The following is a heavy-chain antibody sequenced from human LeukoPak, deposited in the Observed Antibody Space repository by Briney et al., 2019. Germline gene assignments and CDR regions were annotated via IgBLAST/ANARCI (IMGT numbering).Heavy chain of an antibody. CDR3: ARYSGYDWVYARY. D-gene: IGHD5-12*01. CDR2: IIPVFNAP. Sequence: GSSVKVSCKASGGTFNYYGISWVQQAPGQGLEWMGGIIPVFNAPNYAQSFQGRVTITADKSTTTVYMELSSLKSDDTAVYYCARYSGYDWVYARYWGQGTLVTVSS. J-gene: IGHJ4*02. V-gene: IGHV1-69*06. CDR1: GGTFNYYG.